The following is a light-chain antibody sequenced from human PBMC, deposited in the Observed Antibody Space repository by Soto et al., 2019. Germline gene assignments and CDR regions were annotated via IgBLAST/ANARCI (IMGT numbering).Light chain of an antibody. CDR3: QQRSSWPLT. V-gene: IGKV3-11*01. CDR2: DAS. CDR1: QSVSSF. Sequence: VLTQSPGTLSLSPGLRSTIPCRASQSVSSFLAWYQQKNGQAPRLLIYDASNRATGIPARFSGSGYGTDFNLTVSNLETEDFAVYYCQQRSSWPLTFGGGTKVDIK. J-gene: IGKJ4*01.